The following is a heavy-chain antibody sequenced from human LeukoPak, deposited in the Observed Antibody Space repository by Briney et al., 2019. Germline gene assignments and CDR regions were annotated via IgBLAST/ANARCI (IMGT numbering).Heavy chain of an antibody. J-gene: IGHJ6*02. CDR1: GLTVSSNY. D-gene: IGHD2-15*01. CDR2: IYNGGST. V-gene: IGHV3-66*01. CDR3: ARSSRGSYCSGGRCYSYYDMDV. Sequence: GGSLRLSCAASGLTVSSNYVSWVRQAPGKGLEWVSVIYNGGSTYYADSVKGRFTISRDNSKNTLYLQINSLRAEDTAVYYCARSSRGSYCSGGRCYSYYDMDVWGQGTTVTVSS.